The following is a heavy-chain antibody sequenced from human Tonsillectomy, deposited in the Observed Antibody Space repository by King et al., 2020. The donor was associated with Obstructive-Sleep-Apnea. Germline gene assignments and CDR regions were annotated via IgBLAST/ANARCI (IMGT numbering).Heavy chain of an antibody. CDR1: GGSISSYY. D-gene: IGHD6-6*01. Sequence: QLQESGPGLVKPSETLSLTCTVSGGSISSYYWSWIRQPPGKGLEWIGYIYYSGSTNYNPSLKSRVTISVDTSQNQVSLKLSSVTAAVTAVYYCAREGSDWYFDLWGRGTLVTVSS. CDR2: IYYSGST. CDR3: AREGSDWYFDL. J-gene: IGHJ2*01. V-gene: IGHV4-59*12.